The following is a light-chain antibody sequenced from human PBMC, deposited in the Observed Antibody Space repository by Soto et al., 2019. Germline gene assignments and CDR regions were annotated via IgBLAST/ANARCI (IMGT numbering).Light chain of an antibody. CDR2: DAV. Sequence: DIQLTQSPTSLSASVGDRVTISCQASQDIHNYLNWYQHIPGKAPRLLIFDAVYLETGVPSRFSGSGSGAEFTLTISSLQQEDIATYYCQEFEDVPPHTFGGGTKVEL. V-gene: IGKV1-33*01. J-gene: IGKJ4*01. CDR1: QDIHNY. CDR3: QEFEDVPPHT.